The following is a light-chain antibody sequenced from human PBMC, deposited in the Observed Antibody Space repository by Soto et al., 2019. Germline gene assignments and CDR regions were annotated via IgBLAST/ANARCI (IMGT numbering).Light chain of an antibody. CDR3: FSHRSGDSHV. CDR2: GVT. V-gene: IGLV2-23*02. Sequence: QSVLTQPASVSGSPGQSITISCTGITDDIRSYKLVSWYQQYPGKAPKLMIYGVTNRPSGVSNRFSGSKTGNTASLTISGLQDEDEAYYYCFSHRSGDSHVFGTGTKVTVL. J-gene: IGLJ1*01. CDR1: TDDIRSYKL.